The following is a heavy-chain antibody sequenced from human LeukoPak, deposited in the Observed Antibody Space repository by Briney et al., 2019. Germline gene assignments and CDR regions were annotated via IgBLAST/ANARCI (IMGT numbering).Heavy chain of an antibody. CDR1: GFTFSSYE. CDR2: IKSDGSST. J-gene: IGHJ3*02. V-gene: IGHV3-74*01. Sequence: GGSLRLSCAASGFTFSSYEMNWVRQAPGKGLVWVSRIKSDGSSTSYADSVKGRFTISRDNAKNTLYLQMNSLRAEDTAVYYCARRGAATDSFDIWGQGTMVTVSS. CDR3: ARRGAATDSFDI. D-gene: IGHD1-26*01.